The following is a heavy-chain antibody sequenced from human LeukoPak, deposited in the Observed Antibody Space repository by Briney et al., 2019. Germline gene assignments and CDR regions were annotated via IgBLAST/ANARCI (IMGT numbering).Heavy chain of an antibody. CDR1: GFTFSDYY. CDR2: IGSGGSPI. CDR3: ARGRTVTLYYFDY. V-gene: IGHV3-11*01. J-gene: IGHJ4*02. Sequence: GGSLRLSCAASGFTFSDYYMSWLRQAPGKGLEWVSYIGSGGSPIYYADSVKGRFTISRDNAKNSLYLQMNSLRAEDTAVYYCARGRTVTLYYFDYWGQGTLVTVSS. D-gene: IGHD4-17*01.